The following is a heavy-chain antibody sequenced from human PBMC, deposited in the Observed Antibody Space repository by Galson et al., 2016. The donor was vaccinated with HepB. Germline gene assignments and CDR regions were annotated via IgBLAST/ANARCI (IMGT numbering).Heavy chain of an antibody. CDR2: ISPYHGNT. CDR1: GYTFTSYG. J-gene: IGHJ4*02. CDR3: ARDYYAGSGSCGN. D-gene: IGHD3-10*01. V-gene: IGHV1-18*01. Sequence: SVKVSCKASGYTFTSYGINWVRQAPGQGLEWMGWISPYHGNTKSARRIQDRVTLTTDTSTNKAYMELRSLRGDDTAIYYCARDYYAGSGSCGNWGQGTLVTVSS.